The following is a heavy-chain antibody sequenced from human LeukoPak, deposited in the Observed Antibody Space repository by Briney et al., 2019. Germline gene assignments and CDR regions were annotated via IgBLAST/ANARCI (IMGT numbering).Heavy chain of an antibody. CDR1: GFTFVNAW. V-gene: IGHV3-15*04. D-gene: IGHD2/OR15-2a*01. CDR3: TTLAFDVHY. J-gene: IGHJ4*02. CDR2: MESNPAGGRT. Sequence: GGSLRLSCAASGFTFVNAWMTWVRQAPGKGLEWVGRMESNPAGGRTDYAAPVKGRFTISRDDSRSTLYLQLNNLRAENTAVYYCTTLAFDVHYWGRGTLITVSS.